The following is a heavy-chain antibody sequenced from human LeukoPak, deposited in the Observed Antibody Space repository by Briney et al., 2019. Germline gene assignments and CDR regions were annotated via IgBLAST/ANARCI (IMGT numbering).Heavy chain of an antibody. J-gene: IGHJ6*02. CDR2: ISTYKSNT. CDR1: GYTFTIYG. D-gene: IGHD2-2*01. Sequence: GASVTVSFTASGYTFTIYGISWVRQAPGQGLEWMGWISTYKSNTNYAQNFQARVTMTTDTSTSTVYMELRSLRSDDTAVYYCARDSVVVPAAGRYYYYGMDVWGQGTTVTVSS. V-gene: IGHV1-18*01. CDR3: ARDSVVVPAAGRYYYYGMDV.